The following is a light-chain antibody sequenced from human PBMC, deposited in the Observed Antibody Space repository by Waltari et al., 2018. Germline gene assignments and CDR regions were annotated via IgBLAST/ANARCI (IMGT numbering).Light chain of an antibody. CDR3: AAWDNSLNGHWV. V-gene: IGLV1-44*01. J-gene: IGLJ3*02. CDR1: TSNIGSHS. CDR2: STL. Sequence: QSVLTQPPSASGTPGQRVTISCSGSTSNIGSHSVDWYQQLPGTAPKLLLYSTLPRPPGVPDRFSGSKSGTSASLAISGLQSEDEADYYCAAWDNSLNGHWVFGGGTKLTVL.